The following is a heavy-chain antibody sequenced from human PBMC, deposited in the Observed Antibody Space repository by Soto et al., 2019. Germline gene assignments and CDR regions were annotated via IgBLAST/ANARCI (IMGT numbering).Heavy chain of an antibody. CDR1: KFSFSGYW. CDR3: AKVASGSYDWFDP. J-gene: IGHJ5*02. V-gene: IGHV3-74*01. CDR2: VNPDGSTT. Sequence: EVQLVESGGGLVQPGGSLRLSCAASKFSFSGYWMHWVRQAPGKGLMWVSRVNPDGSTTTYADSVKGRFTISRDNAKNTVFLLTNSLRADDTAVYYCAKVASGSYDWFDPWGQGTLVTVSS. D-gene: IGHD1-26*01.